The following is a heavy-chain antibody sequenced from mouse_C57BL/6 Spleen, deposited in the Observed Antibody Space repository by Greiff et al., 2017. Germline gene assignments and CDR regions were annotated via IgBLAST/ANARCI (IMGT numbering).Heavy chain of an antibody. CDR1: GYTFTDYN. CDR2: INPNNGGT. CDR3: ARRGTVVATDYFDY. J-gene: IGHJ2*01. V-gene: IGHV1-18*01. Sequence: VHVKQSGPELVKPGASVKIPCKASGYTFTDYNMDWVKQSHGKSLEWIGDINPNNGGTIYNQKFKGKATLTVDKSSSTAYMELRSLTSEDTAVYYCARRGTVVATDYFDYWGQGTTLTVSS. D-gene: IGHD1-1*01.